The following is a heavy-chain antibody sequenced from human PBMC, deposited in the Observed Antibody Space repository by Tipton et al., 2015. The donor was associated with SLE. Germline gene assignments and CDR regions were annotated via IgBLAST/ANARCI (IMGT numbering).Heavy chain of an antibody. CDR3: ARHFCSGGSCPDAFDI. V-gene: IGHV4-39*07. Sequence: TLPLTCTVSGGSISSSSYYWGWVRQPPGKGLEWIGSIYFSGNTCYNPSLKSRVTISVDTSKNQFSLKLSSVTAADTAMYYCARHFCSGGSCPDAFDIWGQGTVVTVSS. J-gene: IGHJ3*02. D-gene: IGHD2-15*01. CDR2: IYFSGNT. CDR1: GGSISSSSYY.